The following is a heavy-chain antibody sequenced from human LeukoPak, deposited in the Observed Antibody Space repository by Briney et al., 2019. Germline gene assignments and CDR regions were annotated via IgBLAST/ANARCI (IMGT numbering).Heavy chain of an antibody. CDR1: GGSISSYY. J-gene: IGHJ4*02. V-gene: IGHV4-59*01. Sequence: PSETLSLTCTVSGGSISSYYWSWIRQSPGKGLEWMGYIYYGGSANYNPSLKSRVTILIDTSRNQFSLRLSSVTAADTAVYYCARHAGGYSYETWGQGTLVTVSS. CDR2: IYYGGSA. CDR3: ARHAGGYSYET. D-gene: IGHD5-18*01.